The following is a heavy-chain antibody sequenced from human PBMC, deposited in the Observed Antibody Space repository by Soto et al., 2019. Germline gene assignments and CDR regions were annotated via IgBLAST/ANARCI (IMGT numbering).Heavy chain of an antibody. CDR3: AKLSYDFWSGPTLAPSYMDV. Sequence: PVGSLRLSCASSGFTFSRYSMNLVRQAPGKGLEWVSYISSSSNSIYYADSVKGRFTISRDNAKNSLHLQMNSLRAEDTAVYYCAKLSYDFWSGPTLAPSYMDVWGKGTTVTVSS. CDR1: GFTFSRYS. D-gene: IGHD3-3*01. J-gene: IGHJ6*03. CDR2: ISSSSNSI. V-gene: IGHV3-48*01.